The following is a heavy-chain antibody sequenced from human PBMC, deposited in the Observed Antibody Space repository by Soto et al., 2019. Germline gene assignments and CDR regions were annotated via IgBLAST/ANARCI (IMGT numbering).Heavy chain of an antibody. CDR1: GGSVSNDNFY. Sequence: SETLSLTCTVSGGSVSNDNFYWSWIRQPPGKGLEWIGYVHSSGITNYNPSLKRRVTISVDTSRNQFSLRLSSVTAADTAVYYCARGLTMGQLPSNFDHGGQGTLVTVAS. V-gene: IGHV4-61*01. CDR2: VHSSGIT. J-gene: IGHJ5*02. D-gene: IGHD3-16*01. CDR3: ARGLTMGQLPSNFDH.